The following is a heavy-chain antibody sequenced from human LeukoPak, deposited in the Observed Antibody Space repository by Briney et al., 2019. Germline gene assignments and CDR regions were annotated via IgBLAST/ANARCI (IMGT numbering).Heavy chain of an antibody. CDR1: GYTFTSYG. Sequence: ASVKVSCKASGYTFTSYGISWVRQAPGQGLEWMGWISAYNGNTNYAQKLQGRVTMTTDTSTSTAHMELRSLRSDDTAVYYCARVICSSTSCYAQGHLHYWGQGTLVTVSS. D-gene: IGHD2-2*01. CDR3: ARVICSSTSCYAQGHLHY. V-gene: IGHV1-18*04. CDR2: ISAYNGNT. J-gene: IGHJ4*02.